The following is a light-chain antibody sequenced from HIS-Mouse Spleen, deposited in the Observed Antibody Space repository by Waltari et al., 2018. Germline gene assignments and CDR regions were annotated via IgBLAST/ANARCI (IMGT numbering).Light chain of an antibody. V-gene: IGLV2-14*01. CDR2: EVS. CDR3: SSYTSSSTF. CDR1: SSHVAGYNY. Sequence: QSALTQPASVSGSPGQSITISCPGTSSHVAGYNYVSWYQQHPGKAPKLMIYEVSNRPSGVSNRFSGSKSGNTASLTISGLQAEDEADYYCSSYTSSSTFFGTGTKVTVL. J-gene: IGLJ1*01.